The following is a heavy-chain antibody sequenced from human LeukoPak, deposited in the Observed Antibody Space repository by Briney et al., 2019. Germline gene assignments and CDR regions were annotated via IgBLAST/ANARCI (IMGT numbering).Heavy chain of an antibody. CDR2: ISSSSSYI. V-gene: IGHV3-21*01. D-gene: IGHD3-10*01. CDR3: ASGEVTSVDY. CDR1: GFTFSSYS. J-gene: IGHJ4*02. Sequence: PGGSLRLSCAASGFTFSSYSMNWVRQAPGKGLEWVSSISSSSSYIYYADSVKGRLTISRDNAKNSLYLQMNSLRAEDTAVYYCASGEVTSVDYWGQGTLVTVSS.